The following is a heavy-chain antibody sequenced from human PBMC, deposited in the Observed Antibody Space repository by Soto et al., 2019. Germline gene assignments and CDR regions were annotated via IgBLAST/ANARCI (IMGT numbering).Heavy chain of an antibody. Sequence: QVQMVESGGGVVQPGRSLRLSCAASGFRFENYGMHWVRQAPGRGLEWVAIIWYDGSLQYYAAAVKGRFTISRDNSKNTLYLEMNSLRAEDTAVYYCTNLWGDGYNLGQDYNGMDVWGQVTTVIVSS. D-gene: IGHD5-12*01. J-gene: IGHJ6*02. CDR2: IWYDGSLQ. V-gene: IGHV3-33*06. CDR1: GFRFENYG. CDR3: TNLWGDGYNLGQDYNGMDV.